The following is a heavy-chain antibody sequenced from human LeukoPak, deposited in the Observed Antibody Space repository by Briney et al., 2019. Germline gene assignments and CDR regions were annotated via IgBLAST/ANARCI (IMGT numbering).Heavy chain of an antibody. J-gene: IGHJ1*01. D-gene: IGHD3-10*01. CDR3: ARARGQMEFRYFQH. CDR2: IYYSGST. CDR1: GGSISSSSYY. V-gene: IGHV4-39*07. Sequence: SETLSLTCTVSGGSISSSSYYWGWIRQPPGTGLEWIGSIYYSGSTYYNPSLKSRVTISVDTSKNQFSLKLSSVTAADTAVYYCARARGQMEFRYFQHWGQGTLVTVSS.